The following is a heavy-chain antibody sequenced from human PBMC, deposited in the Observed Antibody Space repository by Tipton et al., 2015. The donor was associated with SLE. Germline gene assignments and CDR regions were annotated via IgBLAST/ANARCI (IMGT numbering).Heavy chain of an antibody. J-gene: IGHJ5*02. D-gene: IGHD2-2*01. Sequence: GSLRLSCAASGFTFSSYAMSWVRQAPGKGLEWVSVIYSGGSSTYYADSVKGRFTISRDNSKNTPYLQMNSLRAEDTAVYYCAKAGDIVVVPAAISWGQGTLVTVSS. CDR3: AKAGDIVVVPAAIS. V-gene: IGHV3-23*03. CDR1: GFTFSSYA. CDR2: IYSGGSST.